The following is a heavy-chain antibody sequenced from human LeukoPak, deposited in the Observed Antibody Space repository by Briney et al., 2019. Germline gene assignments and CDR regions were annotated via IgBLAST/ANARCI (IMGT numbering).Heavy chain of an antibody. Sequence: SETLSLTCAVSGGSISSSNWWSWVRQPPGKGLEWIGEIYHSGSTNYNPSLKSRVTISVDKSKNQFSLKLSSVSAADTAVYYCARYWRYYDYVWGSYRYCSWFDPWGQGTLVTVSS. CDR2: IYHSGST. V-gene: IGHV4-4*02. J-gene: IGHJ5*02. CDR3: ARYWRYYDYVWGSYRYCSWFDP. CDR1: GGSISSSNW. D-gene: IGHD3-16*02.